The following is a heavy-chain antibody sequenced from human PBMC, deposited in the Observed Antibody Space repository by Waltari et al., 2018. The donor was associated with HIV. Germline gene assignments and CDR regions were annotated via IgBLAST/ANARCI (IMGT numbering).Heavy chain of an antibody. CDR2: ISPYNANT. V-gene: IGHV1-18*01. CDR1: GYTFLSYG. CDR3: ARDGLRYSGTFYSDY. Sequence: QVHLVQSGAEMKKPGASVKVSCKASGYTFLSYGISWVRQAPEHGLEWMGWISPYNANTNYAQSLQGRVTMTTDTSTTTAYMELRSLTSDDTAVYYCARDGLRYSGTFYSDYWGQGTLVTVSS. J-gene: IGHJ4*02. D-gene: IGHD1-26*01.